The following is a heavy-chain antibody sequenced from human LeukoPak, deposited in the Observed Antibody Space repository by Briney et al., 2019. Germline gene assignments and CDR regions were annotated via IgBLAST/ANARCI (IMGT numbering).Heavy chain of an antibody. J-gene: IGHJ6*04. V-gene: IGHV4-34*01. CDR2: INHSGST. Sequence: SETLSLTCAVSGGSFSGYYWSWIRQPPGKGLEWIGEINHSGSTNYNPSLKSRVTISVDTSKNQFSLKLSSVTAADTAVYYCARAAVARRPLDVWGKGTTVTVSS. D-gene: IGHD6-19*01. CDR1: GGSFSGYY. CDR3: ARAAVARRPLDV.